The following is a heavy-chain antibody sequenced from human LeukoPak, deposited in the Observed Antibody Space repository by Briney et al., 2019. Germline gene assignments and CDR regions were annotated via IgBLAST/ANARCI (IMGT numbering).Heavy chain of an antibody. D-gene: IGHD3-22*01. Sequence: ASVKVSCKASGYTFTSYGISWVRQAPGQGLEWMGWISAYNGNTNYAQKLQGRVTMTTDTSTSTAYMELRSLRSDDTAVYYCARAGYYDSSGYFFRRIDYYFDYWGQGTLVTVSS. CDR3: ARAGYYDSSGYFFRRIDYYFDY. CDR2: ISAYNGNT. V-gene: IGHV1-18*01. CDR1: GYTFTSYG. J-gene: IGHJ4*02.